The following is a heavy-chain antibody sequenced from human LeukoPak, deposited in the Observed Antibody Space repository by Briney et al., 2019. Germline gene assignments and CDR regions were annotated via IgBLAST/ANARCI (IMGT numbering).Heavy chain of an antibody. CDR3: TRDHGLDV. CDR2: INSDGSAT. Sequence: GGSLRLSCAASGFTFSSYWMSWVRQAPGKGLMWVSQINSDGSATSCADPVKGRCTISRDNAKNMLYLEMNSLRVEDTAVYFCTRDHGLDVWGQGTTVTVSS. J-gene: IGHJ6*02. CDR1: GFTFSSYW. V-gene: IGHV3-74*01.